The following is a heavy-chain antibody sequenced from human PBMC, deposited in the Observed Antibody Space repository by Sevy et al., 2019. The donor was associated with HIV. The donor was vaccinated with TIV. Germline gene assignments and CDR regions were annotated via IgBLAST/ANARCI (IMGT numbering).Heavy chain of an antibody. CDR1: GGTFSSYA. Sequence: ASVKVSCKASGGTFSSYAISWVRQAPGQGGEGMGGIIPIFGTANYEQKFQGRVTITADESTSTAYMELSSLGSEDTAVYYCARGLAATPGPHYWGQGTLVTVSS. CDR3: ARGLAATPGPHY. V-gene: IGHV1-69*13. CDR2: IIPIFGTA. J-gene: IGHJ4*02. D-gene: IGHD2-15*01.